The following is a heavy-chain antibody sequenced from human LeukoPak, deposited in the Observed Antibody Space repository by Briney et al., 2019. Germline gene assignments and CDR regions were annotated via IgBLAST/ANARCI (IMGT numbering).Heavy chain of an antibody. CDR1: GYTFIGYY. CDR3: VKPSRGPYYWFDL. J-gene: IGHJ5*02. Sequence: ASVKVSCKASGYTFIGYYTHWVRQAPGQALERMGWINPNGGAINYAQKFQGRVTLTRDTSRNTAYMEINRLTSDDTAVYYCVKPSRGPYYWFDLWGQGTLVTVSS. CDR2: INPNGGAI. V-gene: IGHV1-2*02. D-gene: IGHD1-1*01.